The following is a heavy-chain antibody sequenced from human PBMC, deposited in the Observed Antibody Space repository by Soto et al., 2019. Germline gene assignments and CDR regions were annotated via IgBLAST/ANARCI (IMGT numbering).Heavy chain of an antibody. CDR3: ARQDFRPGSRFDP. CDR2: IYYSGST. D-gene: IGHD2-15*01. V-gene: IGHV4-39*01. Sequence: QMQLQESGPGLMKPSETLSLTCTVSGDSISSSSYYWGWIRQPPGNGLEWIGSIYYSGSTYYNPSLKSRVTISVDTSKNQFSLKLGSVTAADTAVYYCARQDFRPGSRFDPWGQGTLVTVSS. J-gene: IGHJ5*02. CDR1: GDSISSSSYY.